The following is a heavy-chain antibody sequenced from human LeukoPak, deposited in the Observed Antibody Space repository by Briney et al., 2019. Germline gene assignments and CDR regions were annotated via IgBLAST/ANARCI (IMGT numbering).Heavy chain of an antibody. CDR1: GFTFSSYA. CDR2: ISGSGGST. V-gene: IGHV3-23*01. CDR3: AKEFKDGDSGYDLIPWSDP. J-gene: IGHJ5*02. D-gene: IGHD5-12*01. Sequence: GGSLRLSCAASGFTFSSYAMSWVRQAPGKGLEWVSAISGSGGSTYYADSVKGRFTISRDNSKNTLYLQMNSLRAEDTAVYYCAKEFKDGDSGYDLIPWSDPWGQGTLVTVSS.